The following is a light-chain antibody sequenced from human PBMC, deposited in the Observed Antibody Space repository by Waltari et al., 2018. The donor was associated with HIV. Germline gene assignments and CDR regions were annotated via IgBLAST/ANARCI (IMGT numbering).Light chain of an antibody. V-gene: IGLV2-23*02. CDR1: SNDIGSYNL. CDR2: EVN. J-gene: IGLJ2*01. CDR3: CSYAGSSTFEV. Sequence: QSALTQPASVSGSPGQSVTISCTGTSNDIGSYNLVSWYQQHPGKAPKLMIFEVNKRPSGVSNRFSGSQSGNTTSLTISGLQTEDEADYYCCSYAGSSTFEVFGGGTKLTVL.